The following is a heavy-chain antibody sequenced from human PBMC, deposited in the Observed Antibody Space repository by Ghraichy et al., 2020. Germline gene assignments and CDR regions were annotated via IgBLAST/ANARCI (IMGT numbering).Heavy chain of an antibody. D-gene: IGHD4-17*01. Sequence: GGSLRLSCAASGFTFSSYWMHWVRQAPGKGLVWVSRINSDGSSTSYADSVKGRFTISRDNAKNTLYLQMNSLRAEDTAVYYCARLRNDYGDYYFDYWGQGTLVTVSS. J-gene: IGHJ4*02. CDR1: GFTFSSYW. V-gene: IGHV3-74*01. CDR3: ARLRNDYGDYYFDY. CDR2: INSDGSST.